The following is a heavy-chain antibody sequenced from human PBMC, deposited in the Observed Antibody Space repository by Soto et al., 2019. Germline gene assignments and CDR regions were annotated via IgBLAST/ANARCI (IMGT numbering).Heavy chain of an antibody. CDR3: VRDNEIFGVVIPRYFAY. V-gene: IGHV3-48*01. D-gene: IGHD3-3*01. J-gene: IGHJ4*02. CDR1: GFTFSSYS. Sequence: PGRFLRLSCAASGFTFSSYSMHWVRQAPGKGLEWVSYISSSSSTIYYADSVKGRFTISRDNAKNSLYLQMNSRRAEDTAVYYCVRDNEIFGVVIPRYFAYWGKGTLVTVSS. CDR2: ISSSSSTI.